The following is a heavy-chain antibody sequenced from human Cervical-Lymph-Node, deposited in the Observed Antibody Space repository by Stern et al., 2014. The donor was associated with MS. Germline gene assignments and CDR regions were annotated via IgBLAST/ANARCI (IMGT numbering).Heavy chain of an antibody. V-gene: IGHV4-4*07. CDR2: IYSSGAT. CDR3: ARQTSVTSSLNFYFGMDV. D-gene: IGHD4-17*01. Sequence: QLQLQESGPGLVKPSETLSLTCIVSVGSISDYYCHWIPLPAGKGLEWLGRIYSSGATNYIPSLKGRVTMSVDTPKNQFSLKLTSVSAADTAVYYCARQTSVTSSLNFYFGMDVWGQGTTVTVSS. J-gene: IGHJ6*02. CDR1: VGSISDYY.